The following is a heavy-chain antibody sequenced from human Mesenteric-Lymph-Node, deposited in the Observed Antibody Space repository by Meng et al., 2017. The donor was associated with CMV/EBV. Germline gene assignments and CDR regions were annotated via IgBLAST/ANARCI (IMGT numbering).Heavy chain of an antibody. CDR3: ARDRGKYYDFWSGYYMYYYYGMDV. Sequence: GGSLRLSCAASGFTFSSYSMNWVRQAPGKGLEWVAVISYDGSNKYYADSVKGRFTISRDNSKNTLYLQMNSLRAEDTAVYYCARDRGKYYDFWSGYYMYYYYGMDVWGQGTTVTVSS. J-gene: IGHJ6*02. V-gene: IGHV3-30*03. CDR2: ISYDGSNK. CDR1: GFTFSSYS. D-gene: IGHD3-3*01.